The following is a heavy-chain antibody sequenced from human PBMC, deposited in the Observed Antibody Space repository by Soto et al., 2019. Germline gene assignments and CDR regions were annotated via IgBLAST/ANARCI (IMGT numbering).Heavy chain of an antibody. J-gene: IGHJ2*01. D-gene: IGHD3-16*01. CDR1: GFTFSDYA. Sequence: VGSLRLSCVASGFTFSDYAMTWVRQAPGKGLEWVATISATGGNIEYTDSLKGRFTISRDNSKNTLYLQLNGLTSDDTAVHYCAKVAGGLGYFDLWGRGTLVTVSS. CDR2: ISATGGNI. CDR3: AKVAGGLGYFDL. V-gene: IGHV3-23*01.